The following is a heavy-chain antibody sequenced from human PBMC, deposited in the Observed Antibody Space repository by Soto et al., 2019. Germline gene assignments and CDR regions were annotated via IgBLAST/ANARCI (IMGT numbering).Heavy chain of an antibody. CDR3: CYPFVVINS. CDR1: GFTFSNFA. V-gene: IGHV3-23*01. J-gene: IGHJ4*02. CDR2: ITARGTTT. Sequence: EVQLLESGGGLVQPGGSLRLSCAASGFTFSNFAMTWVRQAPGKGLDWVSSITARGTTTYYADSVKGRFTISRDNSNNTLYLQMNRLRAEDTAVYFCCYPFVVINSWGQGTLVTVSS. D-gene: IGHD3-22*01.